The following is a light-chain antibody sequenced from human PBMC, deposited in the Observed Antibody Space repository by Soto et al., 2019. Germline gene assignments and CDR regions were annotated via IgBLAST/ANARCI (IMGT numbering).Light chain of an antibody. Sequence: DIQMTQSPSSLSASVGDRVTITCRASQTIIRNLNWYQQKPGRAPNLLIYAASSLQSGVPSRFSGSGSGTEFTLTISSLQPEDFATYYCQQSYSTPFTLGPGTKGEIK. V-gene: IGKV1-39*01. CDR1: QTIIRN. CDR2: AAS. CDR3: QQSYSTPFT. J-gene: IGKJ3*01.